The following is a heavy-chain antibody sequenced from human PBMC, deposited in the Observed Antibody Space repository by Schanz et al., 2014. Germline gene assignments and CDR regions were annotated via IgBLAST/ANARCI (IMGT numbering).Heavy chain of an antibody. CDR2: ITAYNGDT. CDR1: GYTFTSYS. V-gene: IGHV1-18*04. J-gene: IGHJ4*02. CDR3: ARDQSPYTNSSDVRYFDY. D-gene: IGHD6-6*01. Sequence: QVQLVQSGAEVKKPGASVKVSCKASGYTFTSYSMHWVRQAPGQGLEWMGWITAYNGDTNYALKLQGRVTMTTDTATCTAYMELRSLRSDDTALYYCARDQSPYTNSSDVRYFDYWGQGSLVTVSS.